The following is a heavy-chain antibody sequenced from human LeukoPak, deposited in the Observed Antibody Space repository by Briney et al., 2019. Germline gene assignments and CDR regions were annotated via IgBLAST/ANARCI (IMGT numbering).Heavy chain of an antibody. J-gene: IGHJ4*02. D-gene: IGHD5-24*01. V-gene: IGHV3-7*01. Sequence: ETLSLTCTVSGGSISSGGYYWSWVRQPPGKGLEWVANIKQDGSEKYYVDSVKGRFTISRDNAKNSLYLQMNNLSIEDTAVYYCARDGDGYKSIPFDYWGQGALVTVSS. CDR2: IKQDGSEK. CDR1: GGSISSGGYY. CDR3: ARDGDGYKSIPFDY.